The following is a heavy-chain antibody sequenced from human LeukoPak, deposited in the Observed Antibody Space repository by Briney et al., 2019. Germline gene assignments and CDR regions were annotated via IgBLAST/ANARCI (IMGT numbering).Heavy chain of an antibody. Sequence: ASVKVSCKASGYTFTGYYMHWVRQAPGQGLEWMGWINPNSGGTNYAQKFQGRVTMTRDTSISTAYMELSRLRSDDTAVYYCARGVLGYDFWSGYYTPYYFDYWGQGTLVTVSS. V-gene: IGHV1-2*02. CDR3: ARGVLGYDFWSGYYTPYYFDY. D-gene: IGHD3-3*01. CDR2: INPNSGGT. J-gene: IGHJ4*02. CDR1: GYTFTGYY.